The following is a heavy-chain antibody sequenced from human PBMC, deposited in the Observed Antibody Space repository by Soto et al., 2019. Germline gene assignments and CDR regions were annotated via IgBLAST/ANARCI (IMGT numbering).Heavy chain of an antibody. D-gene: IGHD6-19*01. CDR2: ISSSSTYI. J-gene: IGHJ4*02. V-gene: IGHV3-21*01. CDR3: ARTGGGTDY. CDR1: GFTFSKYS. Sequence: EVQLVESGGGLVKPGGSLRLSCAASGFTFSKYSMNWVRQAPGKGLEWVSSISSSSTYIYYADSVKGQFTISRDNAKNSPYLQLSYQRVEYTAVYYCARTGGGTDYWGQGNLVTVSS.